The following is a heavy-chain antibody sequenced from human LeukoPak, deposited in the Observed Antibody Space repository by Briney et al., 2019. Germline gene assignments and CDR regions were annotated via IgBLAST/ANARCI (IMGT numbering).Heavy chain of an antibody. CDR1: GFTFSSYG. V-gene: IGHV3-30*02. CDR3: AAEASVPAAIGAFDI. Sequence: GGSLRLSCAASGFTFSSYGMHWVRQAPGKGLEWVAVIRYGGSNKYYADSVKGRFTISRDNSKNTLYLQMNSLRAEDTAVYYCAAEASVPAAIGAFDIWGQGTMVTVSS. CDR2: IRYGGSNK. D-gene: IGHD2-2*01. J-gene: IGHJ3*02.